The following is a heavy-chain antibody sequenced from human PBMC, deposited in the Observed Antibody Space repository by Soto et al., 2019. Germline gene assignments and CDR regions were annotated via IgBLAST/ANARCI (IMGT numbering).Heavy chain of an antibody. CDR2: INTNGGST. CDR3: ARALGYAFDI. J-gene: IGHJ3*02. Sequence: GGSLRLSCAASGFTFSSYAMHWVRQAPGKGLEYVSAINTNGGSTYYANSVKGRFTISRDNSKNTLYLQMGSLRAEDMAVYYCARALGYAFDIWGQGTMVTVSS. V-gene: IGHV3-64*01. CDR1: GFTFSSYA. D-gene: IGHD7-27*01.